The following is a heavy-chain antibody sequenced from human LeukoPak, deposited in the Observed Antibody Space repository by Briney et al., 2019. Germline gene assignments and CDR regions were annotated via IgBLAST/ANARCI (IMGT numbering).Heavy chain of an antibody. J-gene: IGHJ4*02. V-gene: IGHV4-30-2*01. Sequence: PSQTLSLTCSVSGGTISSGGYYWSWIRQPPGKGLEWIGYIYHSGSTYYNPSLKSRVTISVDTSKNQFSLKLSSVTAADTAVYYCARQALAVDTAMAFDYWGQGTLVTVSS. D-gene: IGHD5-18*01. CDR1: GGTISSGGYY. CDR3: ARQALAVDTAMAFDY. CDR2: IYHSGST.